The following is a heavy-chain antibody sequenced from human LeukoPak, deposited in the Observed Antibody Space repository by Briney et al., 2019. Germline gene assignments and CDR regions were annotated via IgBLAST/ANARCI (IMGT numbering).Heavy chain of an antibody. J-gene: IGHJ4*02. V-gene: IGHV3-23*01. CDR2: IGGRDGST. CDR3: AKGHYYGSGSLDY. CDR1: GFTFSSYS. Sequence: GGSLRLSCAASGFTFSSYSMNWVRQAPGKGLEWVSAIGGRDGSTYYADSVKGRFTISRDNSKNTLYVQMNSLRAEDTAVYYCAKGHYYGSGSLDYWGQGTLVTVSS. D-gene: IGHD3-10*01.